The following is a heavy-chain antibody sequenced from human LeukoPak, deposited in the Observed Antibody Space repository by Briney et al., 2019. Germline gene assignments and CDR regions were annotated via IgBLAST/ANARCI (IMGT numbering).Heavy chain of an antibody. CDR2: INPNSGGT. Sequence: ASVKVSCKASGYTFTGYYLHWVRQAPGQGLEWVGWINPNSGGTNYAQRFQGRGTMTRDTSISTAFMELSRLTSDDTAVYYCARSRSGSYSHFDYWGQGTLVTVSS. CDR3: ARSRSGSYSHFDY. D-gene: IGHD1-26*01. J-gene: IGHJ4*02. V-gene: IGHV1-2*02. CDR1: GYTFTGYY.